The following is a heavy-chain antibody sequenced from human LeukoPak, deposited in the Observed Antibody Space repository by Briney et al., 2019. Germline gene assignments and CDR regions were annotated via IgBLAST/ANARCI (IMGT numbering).Heavy chain of an antibody. V-gene: IGHV3-30*18. CDR1: EFTFSDYG. CDR3: AKGYSGSPRDYFDY. J-gene: IGHJ4*02. D-gene: IGHD1-26*01. CDR2: ISYDGSNK. Sequence: GRSLRLSCAASEFTFSDYGMHWVRQAPGKGLEWVAVISYDGSNKYYADSVKGRFTISRDNSKNTLYLQMNSLRPEDTAVYYCAKGYSGSPRDYFDYWGQGTLVTVSS.